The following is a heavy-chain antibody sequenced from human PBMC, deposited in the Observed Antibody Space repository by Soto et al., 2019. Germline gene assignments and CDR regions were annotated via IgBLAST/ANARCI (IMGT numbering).Heavy chain of an antibody. D-gene: IGHD2-15*01. V-gene: IGHV4-34*01. Sequence: QVQLQQWGAGLLKPSETLSLTCAVYGGSFSGYYWSWIRQPPGKGLEWIGEINHSGSTNYNPSLKSRVTISVDTSKNQFSLKLSSVTAADTAVYYCARGKSRYCSGGSCPPRGWFDPWGQGTLVTVSS. CDR2: INHSGST. J-gene: IGHJ5*02. CDR1: GGSFSGYY. CDR3: ARGKSRYCSGGSCPPRGWFDP.